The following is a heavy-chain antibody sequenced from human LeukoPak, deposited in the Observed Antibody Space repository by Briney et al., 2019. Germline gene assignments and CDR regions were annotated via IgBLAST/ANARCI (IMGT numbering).Heavy chain of an antibody. D-gene: IGHD3-10*01. CDR1: GYSSTNYG. CDR3: ARTHLVRNWFDP. CDR2: IHIYRGNT. J-gene: IGHJ5*02. Sequence: GASVKVSCKASGYSSTNYGISWVRQAPGQGLEWMGWIHIYRGNTNYAQKFQGRVTMTTDTSTSTAYMELRSLRSDDTAVYYCARTHLVRNWFDPWGQGTLVTVSS. V-gene: IGHV1-18*04.